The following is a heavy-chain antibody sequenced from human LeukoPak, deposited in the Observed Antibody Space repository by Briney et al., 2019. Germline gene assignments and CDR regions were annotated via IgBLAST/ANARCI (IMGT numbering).Heavy chain of an antibody. D-gene: IGHD6-13*01. Sequence: SETLSLTCAVYGGSFSGFYWSWIRQPPGKGLEWVGEINHSGSTNYNPSHKSRVTISVDTYKNQFSLKLSSVTAADTAVYYCARGRSSWYRNNNWFDPWGQGTLVTVSS. CDR1: GGSFSGFY. V-gene: IGHV4-34*01. CDR2: INHSGST. J-gene: IGHJ5*02. CDR3: ARGRSSWYRNNNWFDP.